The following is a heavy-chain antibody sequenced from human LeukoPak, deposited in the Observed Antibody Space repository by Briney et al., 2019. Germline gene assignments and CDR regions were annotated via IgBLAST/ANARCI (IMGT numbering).Heavy chain of an antibody. CDR3: ARVGEWLFTNWFDP. J-gene: IGHJ5*02. CDR1: GYTFTSYG. CDR2: ISAYNGNT. V-gene: IGHV1-18*01. Sequence: ASVKVSCKASGYTFTSYGISWVRQAPGQGLEWMGWISAYNGNTNYAQKLQGRVTMTTGTSTSTAYMELRSLRSDDTAVYYCARVGEWLFTNWFDPWGQGTLVTVSS. D-gene: IGHD3-3*01.